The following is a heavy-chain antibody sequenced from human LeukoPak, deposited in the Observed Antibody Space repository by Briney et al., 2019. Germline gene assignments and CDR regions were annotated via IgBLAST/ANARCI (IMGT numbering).Heavy chain of an antibody. CDR3: AGERSGFDY. V-gene: IGHV3-NL1*01. J-gene: IGHJ4*02. CDR2: IYSGGST. D-gene: IGHD3-10*01. CDR1: GFTFSSYA. Sequence: PGRSLRLSCAASGFTFSSYAMHWVRQAPGKGLEWVSVIYSGGSTYYADSVKGRFTISRDNSKNTLYLQMNSLRAEDTAVYYCAGERSGFDYWGQGTLVTVSS.